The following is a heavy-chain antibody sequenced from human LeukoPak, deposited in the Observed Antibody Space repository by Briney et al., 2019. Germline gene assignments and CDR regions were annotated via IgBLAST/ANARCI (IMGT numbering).Heavy chain of an antibody. Sequence: TGGSLRLSCAASGFTFSNYVMTWVRQAPGKGLEWVSYIGGTHSNIYYADSVKGRFTISRDDAKNSLYLQMNSLRDEDTAVYYCARDRDYAFDSWGQGTLVTVSS. CDR2: IGGTHSNI. CDR1: GFTFSNYV. D-gene: IGHD4-17*01. J-gene: IGHJ4*02. CDR3: ARDRDYAFDS. V-gene: IGHV3-48*02.